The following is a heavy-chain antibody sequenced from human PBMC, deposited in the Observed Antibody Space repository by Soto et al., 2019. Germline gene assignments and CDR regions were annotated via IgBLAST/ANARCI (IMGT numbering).Heavy chain of an antibody. Sequence: GGSLRLSCAASGFTFSSYAMSWVRQAPGKGLEWVSAISGSGGSTYYADSVKGRFTISRDNSKNTLYLQMNSLRAEDTAVYYCAKDLVRGYCSSTSCHIWGQGTMVTVSS. CDR3: AKDLVRGYCSSTSCHI. V-gene: IGHV3-23*01. D-gene: IGHD2-2*01. CDR2: ISGSGGST. CDR1: GFTFSSYA. J-gene: IGHJ3*02.